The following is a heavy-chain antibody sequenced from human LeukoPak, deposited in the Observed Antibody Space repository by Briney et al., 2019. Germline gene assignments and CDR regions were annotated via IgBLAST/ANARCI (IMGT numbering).Heavy chain of an antibody. Sequence: GGSLRLSCAASGFTFSSYAMSWVRQAPGKGLEWVSAISGSGGSTYYADSVKGRFTISRDNSKNTLYLQMNSLRAEDTAVYYCAKSWRNYDSSGYYAFDIWGQGTMVTVSS. D-gene: IGHD3-22*01. CDR1: GFTFSSYA. V-gene: IGHV3-23*01. CDR2: ISGSGGST. CDR3: AKSWRNYDSSGYYAFDI. J-gene: IGHJ3*02.